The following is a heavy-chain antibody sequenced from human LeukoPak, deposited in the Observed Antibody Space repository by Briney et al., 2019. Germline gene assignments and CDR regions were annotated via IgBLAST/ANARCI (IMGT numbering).Heavy chain of an antibody. CDR1: GGSFSGHY. Sequence: PSETLSLTCAVYGGSFSGHYWTWIRQPPGKGLEWIGEIDHSGNTNYNPALKSRVTISVDTTKNQFSLKLSSVTAADTAVYYCARLSAAGRGASFDYWGQGTLVTVSS. CDR2: IDHSGNT. J-gene: IGHJ4*02. CDR3: ARLSAAGRGASFDY. D-gene: IGHD6-13*01. V-gene: IGHV4-34*01.